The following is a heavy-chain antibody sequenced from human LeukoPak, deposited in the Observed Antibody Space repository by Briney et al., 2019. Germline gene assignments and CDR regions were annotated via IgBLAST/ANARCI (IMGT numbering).Heavy chain of an antibody. J-gene: IGHJ4*02. CDR2: ISSSSSYI. CDR3: ARDRLPSSTSCFDY. Sequence: PGGSLRPSCAASGFTFSSYSMNWVRQAPGKGLEWVSSISSSSSYIYYADSVKGRLTISRDNAKNSLYLQMNSLRAEDTAVYYCARDRLPSSTSCFDYWGQGTLVTVSS. D-gene: IGHD2-2*01. V-gene: IGHV3-21*01. CDR1: GFTFSSYS.